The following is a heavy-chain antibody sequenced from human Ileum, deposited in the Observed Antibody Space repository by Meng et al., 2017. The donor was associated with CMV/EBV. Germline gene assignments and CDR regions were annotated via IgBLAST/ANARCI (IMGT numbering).Heavy chain of an antibody. CDR2: IYTSGST. CDR3: ARDTGTTGTGSLFDY. J-gene: IGHJ4*02. D-gene: IGHD1-1*01. CDR1: GGSISNYY. V-gene: IGHV4-4*07. Sequence: QGHLPGLGPGLVKPSETLSLTCILSGGSISNYYWNWMRQPDGKGLEWIGRIYTSGSTNYNPSLKSRVTISIDTSKNQFSLKLTSVTAADTAVYYCARDTGTTGTGSLFDYWGQGTLVTVSS.